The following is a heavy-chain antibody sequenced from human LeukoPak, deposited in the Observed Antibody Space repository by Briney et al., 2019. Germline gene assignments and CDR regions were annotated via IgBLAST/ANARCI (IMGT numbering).Heavy chain of an antibody. CDR1: DESISSSSYY. CDR2: IHPHGTM. J-gene: IGHJ4*02. CDR3: SRGWDACKLGNY. D-gene: IGHD1-26*01. V-gene: IGHV4-39*01. Sequence: PSETLSLTCTVSDESISSSSYYWGWIRQSPGKGLEWIGTIHPHGTMFYNPSLESRVTISVDKSKRLFSLKLRSVTAADTAVYRCSRGWDACKLGNYWGQGSLVTVSS.